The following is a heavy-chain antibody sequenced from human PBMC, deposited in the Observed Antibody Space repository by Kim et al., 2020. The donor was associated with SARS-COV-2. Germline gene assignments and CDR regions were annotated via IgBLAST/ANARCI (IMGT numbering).Heavy chain of an antibody. D-gene: IGHD4-17*01. CDR2: ISNDGSEQ. V-gene: IGHV3-30*04. CDR3: ARISVTTLGGPFDY. Sequence: GGSLRLSCEASGFSFSSYRMHWVRQAPGKGLEWVGAISNDGSEQYYPDSMKGRFTISRDNSKNTLDLQMNGLRTEDTAVYYCARISVTTLGGPFDYWGQGTLVIVSS. CDR1: GFSFSSYR. J-gene: IGHJ4*02.